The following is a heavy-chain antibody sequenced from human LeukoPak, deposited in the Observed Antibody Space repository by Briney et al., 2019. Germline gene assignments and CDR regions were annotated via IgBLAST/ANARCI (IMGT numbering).Heavy chain of an antibody. Sequence: GGSLRLSCAASGFTFSSYSMNWVRQAPGKGLEWVSSISSSSSYIYYADSVKGRFTISRDNAKNSLYLQMNSLRAEDTAVYYCARAGGYCSSTSCSFDYWGQGTLVTVSS. J-gene: IGHJ4*02. CDR1: GFTFSSYS. CDR3: ARAGGYCSSTSCSFDY. D-gene: IGHD2-2*01. CDR2: ISSSSSYI. V-gene: IGHV3-21*01.